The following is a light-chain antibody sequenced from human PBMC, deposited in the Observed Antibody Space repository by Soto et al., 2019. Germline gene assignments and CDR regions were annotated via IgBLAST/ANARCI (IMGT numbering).Light chain of an antibody. Sequence: DIQMTQSPSSLSASVGDRVTITCRASQSISSYLNWYQQKPGKAPKLLIYAASSLQSGVPSRFSSSQSGRDFPLTISRLQPEDLATYYCQQSYSTLTFGPGTRLEIK. CDR3: QQSYSTLT. J-gene: IGKJ5*01. V-gene: IGKV1-39*01. CDR2: AAS. CDR1: QSISSY.